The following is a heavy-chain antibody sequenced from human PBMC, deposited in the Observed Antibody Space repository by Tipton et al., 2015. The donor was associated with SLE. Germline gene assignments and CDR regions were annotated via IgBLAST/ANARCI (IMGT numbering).Heavy chain of an antibody. CDR2: IYYSGST. D-gene: IGHD6-13*01. V-gene: IGHV4-59*01. Sequence: TLSLTCTVSGGSISSFYWSWIRQPPGKGLEWIGYIYYSGSTNYNPSLKSRVTISVDTSKNQFSLKLSSVTAADTAVYYCARDGGAGADSDFYYLGVWGKGTTVTVSS. CDR1: GGSISSFY. CDR3: ARDGGAGADSDFYYLGV. J-gene: IGHJ6*03.